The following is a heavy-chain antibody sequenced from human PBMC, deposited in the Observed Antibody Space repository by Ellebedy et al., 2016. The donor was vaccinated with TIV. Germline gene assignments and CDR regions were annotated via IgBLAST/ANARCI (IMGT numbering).Heavy chain of an antibody. CDR2: ISGSGGST. J-gene: IGHJ4*02. D-gene: IGHD2-2*01. CDR3: ARQMRTSSY. Sequence: GESLKISCAASGFTFSSYEMNWVRQAPGKGLEWVSAISGSGGSTYYADSVKGRFTISRDNSKNTLYLQMNSLRAEDTAVYYCARQMRTSSYWGQGTLVTVSS. V-gene: IGHV3-23*01. CDR1: GFTFSSYE.